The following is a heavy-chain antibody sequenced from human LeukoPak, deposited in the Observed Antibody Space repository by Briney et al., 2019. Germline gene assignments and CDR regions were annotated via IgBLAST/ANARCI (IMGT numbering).Heavy chain of an antibody. V-gene: IGHV3-33*01. CDR1: GFSFSKYA. CDR3: AFEIGRSQGAFDI. CDR2: IWNDGSDE. D-gene: IGHD1-26*01. Sequence: GGSLGLSCAASGFSFSKYAMHWVRQTPGKGLEWVAAIWNDGSDENYADSVKGRFTISSDNSKNTLYLQMNSLRAEDSAVYYCAFEIGRSQGAFDIWGQGTMITVSS. J-gene: IGHJ3*02.